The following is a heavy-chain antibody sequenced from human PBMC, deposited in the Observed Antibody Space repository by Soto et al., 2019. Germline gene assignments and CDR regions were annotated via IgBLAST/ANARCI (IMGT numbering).Heavy chain of an antibody. Sequence: EVQLLESGGGLVQPGGSLRLSCAASGFTFSSYAMSWVRQAPGKGLEWVSGISVSGDSTYYAGSVKGRFTISRDNSKSTLYMEVNSLRAEDTAVYYCAKLFRYGDHEYWGKGALVTVSS. D-gene: IGHD2-21*02. CDR1: GFTFSSYA. J-gene: IGHJ4*02. V-gene: IGHV3-23*01. CDR3: AKLFRYGDHEY. CDR2: ISVSGDST.